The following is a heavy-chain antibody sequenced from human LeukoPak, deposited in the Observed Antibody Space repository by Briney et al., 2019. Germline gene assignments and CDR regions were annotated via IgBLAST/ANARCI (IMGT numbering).Heavy chain of an antibody. CDR2: FDPEDGET. CDR3: ARAGELGVGATTEDYYGMDV. Sequence: ASVKVSCKVSGYTLTELSMHWVRQAPGKGLEWMGGFDPEDGETICAQKFQGRVTMTTDTSTSTAYMELRSLRSDDTAVYYCARAGELGVGATTEDYYGMDVWGQGTTVTVSS. J-gene: IGHJ6*02. D-gene: IGHD1-26*01. V-gene: IGHV1-24*01. CDR1: GYTLTELS.